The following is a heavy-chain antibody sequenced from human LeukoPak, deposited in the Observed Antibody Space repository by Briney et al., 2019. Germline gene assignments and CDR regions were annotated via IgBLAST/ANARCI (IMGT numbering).Heavy chain of an antibody. CDR2: TNHSGST. Sequence: SETLSLTCAVYGGSFSGYYWSWIRQPPGKGLEWIGETNHSGSTNYNPSLKSRVTISVDTSKNQFSLMLSSVTAADTAVYYCARSPVWFGELLDYFDYWGQGTLVTVSS. CDR1: GGSFSGYY. V-gene: IGHV4-34*01. CDR3: ARSPVWFGELLDYFDY. J-gene: IGHJ4*02. D-gene: IGHD3-10*01.